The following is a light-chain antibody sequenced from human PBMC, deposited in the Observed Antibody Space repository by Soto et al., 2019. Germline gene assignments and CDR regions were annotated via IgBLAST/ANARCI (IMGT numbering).Light chain of an antibody. J-gene: IGKJ5*01. Sequence: EIVMTQSPATLSVSPGERATLSCRASQSVSSNLAWYQQKPGQAPRLLVYGASTRATGIPARFRGSWSGTEFTQPSSSRQSEDFAVYYCQQYNNWPQITFGQRTRLEIK. CDR1: QSVSSN. V-gene: IGKV3-15*01. CDR3: QQYNNWPQIT. CDR2: GAS.